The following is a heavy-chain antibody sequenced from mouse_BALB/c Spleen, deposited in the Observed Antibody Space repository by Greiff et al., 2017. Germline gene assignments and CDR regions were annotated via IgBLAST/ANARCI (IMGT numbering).Heavy chain of an antibody. J-gene: IGHJ4*01. V-gene: IGHV1-18*01. CDR1: GYTFTDYN. Sequence: VQLQQSGPELVKPGASVKIPCKASGYTFTDYNMDWVKQSHGKSLEWIGDINPNNGGTIYNQKFKGKATLTVDKSSSTAYMELRSLTSEDTAVYYCAREELRYSYAMDYWGQGTSVTVSS. CDR2: INPNNGGT. D-gene: IGHD2-14*01. CDR3: AREELRYSYAMDY.